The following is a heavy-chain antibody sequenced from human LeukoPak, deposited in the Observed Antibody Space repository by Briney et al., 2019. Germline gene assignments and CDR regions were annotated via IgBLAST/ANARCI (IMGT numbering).Heavy chain of an antibody. CDR2: IYYSGST. Sequence: PSETLSLTCTVSGGSISSSSYYWGWIRQPPGKGLEWIGSIYYSGSTNYNPSLKSRVTISVDTSKNQFSLKLSSVTAADTAVYYCARGSHCSGGSCYNNYYGMDVWGQGTTVTVSS. D-gene: IGHD2-15*01. J-gene: IGHJ6*02. V-gene: IGHV4-39*07. CDR3: ARGSHCSGGSCYNNYYGMDV. CDR1: GGSISSSSYY.